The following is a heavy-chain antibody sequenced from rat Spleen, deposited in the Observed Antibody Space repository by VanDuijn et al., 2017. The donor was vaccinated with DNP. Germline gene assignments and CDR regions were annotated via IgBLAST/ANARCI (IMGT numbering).Heavy chain of an antibody. CDR3: ARVWDGYNIDY. CDR2: VWSGGSR. J-gene: IGHJ2*01. CDR1: GFTFSDYY. Sequence: VQLVESGGRLVQPGNSLKLSCAASGFTFSDYYMAWVRQAPTKGLEWIGAVWSGGSRDYNAGLKSRLTIIRDTSKSQVVLEMNSLQSEDTATYYCARVWDGYNIDYWGQGVTVTVSS. V-gene: IGHV2-45*01. D-gene: IGHD4-1*01.